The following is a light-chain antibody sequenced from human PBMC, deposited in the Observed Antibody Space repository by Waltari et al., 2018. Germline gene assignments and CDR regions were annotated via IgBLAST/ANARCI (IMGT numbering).Light chain of an antibody. CDR2: EVS. Sequence: QSALTQPASVSGSLGQSITISCTGTRSDVGGYNFVPWYQQDPGKAPKLMIYEVSNRPSGVSNRFSGSKSGNTASLTISGLQAEDEADYYCSSHTTSSIWVFGGGTKVTVL. CDR1: RSDVGGYNF. V-gene: IGLV2-14*01. J-gene: IGLJ3*02. CDR3: SSHTTSSIWV.